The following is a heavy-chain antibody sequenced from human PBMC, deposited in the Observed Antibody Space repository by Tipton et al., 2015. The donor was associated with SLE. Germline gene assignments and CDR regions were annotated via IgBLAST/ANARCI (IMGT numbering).Heavy chain of an antibody. CDR3: ARSSGGEWDAFDI. J-gene: IGHJ3*02. V-gene: IGHV1-46*01. CDR2: IDPSGDST. D-gene: IGHD3-10*01. Sequence: VQLVQSGAEVKKPGASVTVSCKASGYTVTNYYAHWVRQAPGQGLEWMGIIDPSGDSTTYAPKFQGRVTMTRDTSATTVYMELSSLKSEDTAVYYCARSSGGEWDAFDIWGQGTMVTVSS. CDR1: GYTVTNYY.